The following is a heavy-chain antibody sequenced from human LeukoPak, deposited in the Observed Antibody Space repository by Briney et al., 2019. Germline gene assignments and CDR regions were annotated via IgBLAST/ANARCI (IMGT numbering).Heavy chain of an antibody. D-gene: IGHD3-16*01. J-gene: IGHJ5*02. CDR1: GGSISSYY. V-gene: IGHV4-59*01. CDR2: IYYSGST. Sequence: PSETLSLTCTVSGGSISSYYWSWIRQPPGKGLEWIGYIYYSGSTNYNPSLKSRVTISVDTSKNQFSLKLSSVTAADTAVYYCARAYTGSDTFDPWGQGTLVTVSS. CDR3: ARAYTGSDTFDP.